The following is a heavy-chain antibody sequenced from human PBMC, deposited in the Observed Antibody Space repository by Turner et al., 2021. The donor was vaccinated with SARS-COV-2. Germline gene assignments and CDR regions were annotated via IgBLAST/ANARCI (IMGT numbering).Heavy chain of an antibody. V-gene: IGHV3-66*01. J-gene: IGHJ4*02. CDR3: ARMGASRQQLVHGYFDY. CDR1: GFTVSSNY. Sequence: EVQLVESGGGLLQPGASVRLSCSAAGFTVSSNYMRWVRQAPGKGLEWVSVIYSGGSTYYEDSVKGRFTISRDNYKNTLYHQRNSLRAEDTAVYFCARMGASRQQLVHGYFDYWGQGTLVTVSS. CDR2: IYSGGST. D-gene: IGHD6-13*01.